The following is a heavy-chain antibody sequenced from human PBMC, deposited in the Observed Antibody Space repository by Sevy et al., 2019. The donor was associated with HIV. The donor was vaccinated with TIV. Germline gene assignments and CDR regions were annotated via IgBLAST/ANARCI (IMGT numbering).Heavy chain of an antibody. V-gene: IGHV4-4*07. CDR1: GNSISSYY. CDR2: IYTSGST. D-gene: IGHD4-17*01. J-gene: IGHJ5*02. Sequence: SETLSLTCTVSGNSISSYYWSWIRQPAGKGLEWIGRIYTSGSTNYNPSLKSRVTMSIDTSKNQFSLKLRSVTAADTAVYYCVRDGIKYGDYLNWFDPWGQGTLVTVSS. CDR3: VRDGIKYGDYLNWFDP.